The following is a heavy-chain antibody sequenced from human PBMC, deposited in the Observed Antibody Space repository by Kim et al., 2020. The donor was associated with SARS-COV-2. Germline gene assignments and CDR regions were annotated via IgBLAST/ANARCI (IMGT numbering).Heavy chain of an antibody. V-gene: IGHV3-33*03. CDR3: AKKGAVANSGCYYGLDV. D-gene: IGHD5-12*01. Sequence: GGSLRLSCAASGFTFGAYAMHWVRQAPGKGLEWVAVIWSGGVNKYFADSVKGRFTISSDNSENTLFLQMNSLRPDDTAVYYCAKKGAVANSGCYYGLDVWGQGTTVTVSS. CDR1: GFTFGAYA. J-gene: IGHJ6*02. CDR2: IWSGGVNK.